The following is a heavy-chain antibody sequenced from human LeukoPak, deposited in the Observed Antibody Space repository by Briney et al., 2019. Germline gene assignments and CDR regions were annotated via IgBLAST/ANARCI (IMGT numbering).Heavy chain of an antibody. D-gene: IGHD3-10*01. CDR1: GFTLSNYG. CDR3: ARLYPHPWYYFAG. V-gene: IGHV3-21*01. Sequence: PGGTPRLSCAASGFTLSNYGMSWVRQAPGKGLEWVSSISSSSSYIYYADSVKGLFNISRDNAKHSLYLQMNSLRAEDTAVYYCARLYPHPWYYFAGGGRGSLVTVPS. J-gene: IGHJ4*02. CDR2: ISSSSSYI.